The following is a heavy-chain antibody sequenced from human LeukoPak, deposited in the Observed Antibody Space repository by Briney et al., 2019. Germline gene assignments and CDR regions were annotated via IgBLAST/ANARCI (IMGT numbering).Heavy chain of an antibody. CDR2: IRYDGIGK. CDR1: GFTFSDCS. D-gene: IGHD5-12*01. CDR3: AKEPGSTCAYDT. Sequence: GGSLRLSCVASGFTFSDCSMHWVRLAPGKGLEWVAFIRYDGIGKSYADSVKGRFTASRDNSKNTLFLQMNSLRTEDTAVYYWAKEPGSTCAYDTWGQGTLVTVSS. J-gene: IGHJ4*02. V-gene: IGHV3-30*02.